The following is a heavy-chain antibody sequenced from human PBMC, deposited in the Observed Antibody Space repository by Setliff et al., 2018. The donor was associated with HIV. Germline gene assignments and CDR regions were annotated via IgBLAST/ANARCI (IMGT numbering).Heavy chain of an antibody. CDR2: ISHDGSIE. CDR1: GFTFRSYA. CDR3: AREFPRVMGPTTFFLDY. V-gene: IGHV3-30*04. D-gene: IGHD1-26*01. Sequence: PGGSLRLSCAASGFTFRSYAMHWVRQAPGKGLEWVADISHDGSIEDYADSVRGRFTISRDNSKSAVYLQMSSLRSEDTAVYHCAREFPRVMGPTTFFLDYWGQGSLVTVSS. J-gene: IGHJ4*02.